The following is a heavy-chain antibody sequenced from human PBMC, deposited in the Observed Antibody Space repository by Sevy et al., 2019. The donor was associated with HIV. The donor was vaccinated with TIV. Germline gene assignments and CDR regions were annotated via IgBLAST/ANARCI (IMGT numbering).Heavy chain of an antibody. CDR2: ISGRGGST. V-gene: IGHV3-23*01. J-gene: IGHJ4*02. CDR1: GFTFNSYD. Sequence: GGSLRLSCAASGFTFNSYDMSWVRQAPGKGLEWVSAISGRGGSTYYVDSVKGRFTISRDNSKNTLYLQMKSLRAEDTAVYYCAKDAALGDYPFDYWGQGTLVTVSS. D-gene: IGHD4-17*01. CDR3: AKDAALGDYPFDY.